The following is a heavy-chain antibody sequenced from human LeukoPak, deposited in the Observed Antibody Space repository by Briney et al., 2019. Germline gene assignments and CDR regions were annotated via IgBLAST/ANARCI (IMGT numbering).Heavy chain of an antibody. J-gene: IGHJ6*03. V-gene: IGHV3-23*01. D-gene: IGHD1-20*01. CDR3: AKDLGGRITGKYYYYMDV. CDR2: ISGSGGST. CDR1: GFTFSSYA. Sequence: PGGSLRLSCAASGFTFSSYAMSWVRQAPGKGLEWVSAISGSGGSTYYADSVRGRFTISRDNSKNTLYLQMNSLRAEDTAVYYCAKDLGGRITGKYYYYMDVWGKGTTVTVSS.